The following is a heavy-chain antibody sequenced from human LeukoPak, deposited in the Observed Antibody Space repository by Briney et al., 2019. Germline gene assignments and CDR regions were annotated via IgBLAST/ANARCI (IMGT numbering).Heavy chain of an antibody. CDR1: GFTLSSYG. J-gene: IGHJ4*02. CDR3: ARDSAGNDY. CDR2: ISYDGSNK. V-gene: IGHV3-30*03. D-gene: IGHD6-13*01. Sequence: PGGSLRLSCAASGFTLSSYGMHWVRQAPGKGLEWVAVISYDGSNKYYADSVKGRFTISRDNSKNSLYLQMNSLRAEDTAMYYCARDSAGNDYWGQGTLVTVSS.